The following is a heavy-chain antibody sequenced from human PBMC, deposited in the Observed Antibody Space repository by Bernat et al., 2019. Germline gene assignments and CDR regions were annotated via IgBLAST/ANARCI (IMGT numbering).Heavy chain of an antibody. CDR3: ARDAQQLVKKKSYYYLWGMDV. CDR1: GYTFTSYG. J-gene: IGHJ6*02. D-gene: IGHD6-13*01. Sequence: QVQLVQSGAEVKKPGASVKVSCKASGYTFTSYGISWVRQAPGQGLEWMGWISAYNGNTNYAQKLQGRVTMTTDTSTSTAYMELRSLRSDDTAVYYCARDAQQLVKKKSYYYLWGMDVWGQGTTVTVSS. V-gene: IGHV1-18*01. CDR2: ISAYNGNT.